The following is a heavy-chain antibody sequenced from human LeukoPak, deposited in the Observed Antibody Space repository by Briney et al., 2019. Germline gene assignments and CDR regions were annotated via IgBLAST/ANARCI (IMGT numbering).Heavy chain of an antibody. CDR1: GASIISTNW. J-gene: IGHJ5*02. CDR3: ARLDGDNNWFDP. D-gene: IGHD4-17*01. V-gene: IGHV4-4*02. Sequence: SETLSLTCVVSGASIISTNWWSWVRQPPGKGLEWIGEIYHSGNTNYNPSLKSRITISVDRSKNQLSLKLSSVTAADTAVYYCARLDGDNNWFDPWGQGTLVTVSS. CDR2: IYHSGNT.